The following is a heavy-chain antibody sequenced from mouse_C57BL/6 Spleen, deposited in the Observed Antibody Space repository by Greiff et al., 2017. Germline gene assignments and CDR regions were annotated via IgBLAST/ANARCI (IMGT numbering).Heavy chain of an antibody. CDR2: INPNNGGT. D-gene: IGHD2-12*01. V-gene: IGHV1-26*01. CDR3: ARQDYYKDAMDY. CDR1: GYTFTDYY. Sequence: VQLQQSGPELVKPGASVKISCKASGYTFTDYYMNWVKQSHGKSLEWIGDINPNNGGTSYNQKFKGKATLTVDKSSSTAYMELRSLTSEDSAVYYCARQDYYKDAMDYWGQGTSVTVSS. J-gene: IGHJ4*01.